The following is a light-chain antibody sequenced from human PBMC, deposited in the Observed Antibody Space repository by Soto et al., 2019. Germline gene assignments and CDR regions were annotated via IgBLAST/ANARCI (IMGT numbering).Light chain of an antibody. V-gene: IGLV1-51*01. CDR1: SSNIGNQY. CDR2: DNN. J-gene: IGLJ2*01. Sequence: QSVLTQPPSVSAAPGQKVTISCSGSSSNIGNQYVSWNQQLPGTAPKLLIYDNNKRPSGIPDRFSGSKSGTSAALGIAGLQTGDEADYYCGSWDSSLSAVVFGGGTKLTVL. CDR3: GSWDSSLSAVV.